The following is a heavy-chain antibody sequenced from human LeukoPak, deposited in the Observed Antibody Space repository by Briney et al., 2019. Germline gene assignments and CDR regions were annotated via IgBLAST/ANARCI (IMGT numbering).Heavy chain of an antibody. CDR1: GFTFSSYG. CDR2: LSDSGSR. D-gene: IGHD4-23*01. J-gene: IGHJ6*03. Sequence: AGGSLRLSCAASGFTFSSYGMSWVRQAPGKGLEWIASLSDSGSRYYNPSLKSRVTISVDTSKNQFSLKLSSVTAADTAVYYCARVINSGPDYYYYYMDVWGKGTTVTVSS. CDR3: ARVINSGPDYYYYYMDV. V-gene: IGHV4-59*01.